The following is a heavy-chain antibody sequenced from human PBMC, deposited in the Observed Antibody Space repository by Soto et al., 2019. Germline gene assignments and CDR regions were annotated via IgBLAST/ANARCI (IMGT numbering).Heavy chain of an antibody. CDR1: GGTLSSYA. J-gene: IGHJ6*02. V-gene: IGHV1-69*13. D-gene: IGHD3-9*01. Sequence: GASVKVSCKASGGTLSSYAISWVRQAPGQGLEWMGGIIPIFGTANYAQKFQGRVTITADESTSTAYMELSSLRSEDTAVYYCASLRTDNILTAYYYYYGMDVWGQGTTVTVSS. CDR3: ASLRTDNILTAYYYYYGMDV. CDR2: IIPIFGTA.